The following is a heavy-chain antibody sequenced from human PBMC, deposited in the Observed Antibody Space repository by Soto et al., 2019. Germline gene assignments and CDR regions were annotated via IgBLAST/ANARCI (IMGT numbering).Heavy chain of an antibody. J-gene: IGHJ4*02. Sequence: GGSLRLSCAASGFTFSSYAMHWVRQAPGKGLEWVAVISYDGSNKYYADSVKGRFTISRDNSKNTLYLQMNSLRAEDTAVYYCARDSIQLWPGDFDYWGQGTLVTVSS. D-gene: IGHD5-18*01. CDR3: ARDSIQLWPGDFDY. CDR2: ISYDGSNK. CDR1: GFTFSSYA. V-gene: IGHV3-30-3*01.